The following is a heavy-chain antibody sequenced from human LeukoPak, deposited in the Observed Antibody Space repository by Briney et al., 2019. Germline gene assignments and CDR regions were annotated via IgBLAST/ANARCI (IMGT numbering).Heavy chain of an antibody. Sequence: GGSLRLSCAASGFTFSSYAMSWVRQAPGKGLEWVSLISGSGDKTYFADSVKGRFTISRDNSKNTLYLQVNSLRADDTAVYYCAKDDPNDYKPWIYWGQGTPVIVSS. J-gene: IGHJ4*02. D-gene: IGHD4-11*01. CDR1: GFTFSSYA. CDR3: AKDDPNDYKPWIY. V-gene: IGHV3-23*01. CDR2: ISGSGDKT.